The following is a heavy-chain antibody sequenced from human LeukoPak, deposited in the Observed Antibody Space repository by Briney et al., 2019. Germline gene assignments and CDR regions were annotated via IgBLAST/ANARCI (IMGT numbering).Heavy chain of an antibody. CDR2: IYSGGST. Sequence: GSLRLSCAASGFTFSSNYMTWVRQAPGKGLEWVSVIYSGGSTYYADSVKGRFTISRDNSKNTLYLQMNSLRAEDAAVYYCARGNPGDYWGQGTLVTVSS. J-gene: IGHJ4*02. V-gene: IGHV3-53*01. CDR1: GFTFSSNY. CDR3: ARGNPGDY. D-gene: IGHD1-14*01.